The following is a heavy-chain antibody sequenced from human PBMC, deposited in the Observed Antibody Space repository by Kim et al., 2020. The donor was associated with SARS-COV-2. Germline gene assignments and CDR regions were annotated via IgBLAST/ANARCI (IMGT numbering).Heavy chain of an antibody. V-gene: IGHV3-48*03. Sequence: GGSLRLSCAASGFTFSSYEMNWVRQAPGKGLEWVSYISSSGSTIYYADSVKGRFTISRDNAKNSLYLQMNSLRAEDTAVYYCARDTHPAVAGLWGFDYWGQGTLVTVSS. CDR3: ARDTHPAVAGLWGFDY. J-gene: IGHJ4*02. CDR1: GFTFSSYE. D-gene: IGHD6-19*01. CDR2: ISSSGSTI.